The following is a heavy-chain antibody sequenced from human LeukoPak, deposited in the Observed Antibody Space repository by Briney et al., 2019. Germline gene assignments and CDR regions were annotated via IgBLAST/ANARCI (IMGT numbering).Heavy chain of an antibody. Sequence: SETLSLTCTVSGGPLSGRYWSWIRQPPGKRLEWIGYVSYTGRTKYNPSLQSRVTISIDTSKSQFSLKLTSVTSADTAVYSCARLLDNDTSGDPDTFDVWGQGTTVIVSS. CDR1: GGPLSGRY. CDR3: ARLLDNDTSGDPDTFDV. CDR2: VSYTGRT. D-gene: IGHD3-22*01. V-gene: IGHV4-59*11. J-gene: IGHJ3*01.